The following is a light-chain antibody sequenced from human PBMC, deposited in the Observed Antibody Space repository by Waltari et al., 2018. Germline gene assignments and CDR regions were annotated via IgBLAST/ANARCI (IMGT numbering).Light chain of an antibody. J-gene: IGKJ1*01. CDR3: QQSYSTLWT. CDR2: AAS. V-gene: IGKV3-15*01. CDR1: QSVGSN. Sequence: EIMMTQSPATLSLSPGERATLSCRASQSVGSNLAWYQQKLGQAPRLLMFAASTRAPDIPARFSGSGSGTDFTLTISGLQSEDFATYYCQQSYSTLWTFGQGTKVEIK.